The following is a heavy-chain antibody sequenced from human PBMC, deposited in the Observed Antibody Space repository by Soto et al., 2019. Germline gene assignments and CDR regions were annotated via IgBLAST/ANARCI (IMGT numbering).Heavy chain of an antibody. V-gene: IGHV3-53*01. J-gene: IGHJ1*01. Sequence: GGSLRLSCAASGFSVSSYHMSWVRQAPWKGLEWVSGIDSDAKTFYADSVNGRFIISRDNSENTLFLQLNSLRAEDTAVYFCGRERYSFALNFWGPRILIAV. D-gene: IGHD5-18*01. CDR2: IDSDAKT. CDR3: GRERYSFALNF. CDR1: GFSVSSYH.